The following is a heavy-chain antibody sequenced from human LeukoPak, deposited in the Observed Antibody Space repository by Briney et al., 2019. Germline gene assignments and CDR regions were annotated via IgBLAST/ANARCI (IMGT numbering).Heavy chain of an antibody. V-gene: IGHV4-34*01. CDR1: GGSFSGYY. J-gene: IGHJ4*02. D-gene: IGHD6-19*01. CDR2: INHSGST. CDR3: ARDLSSGWFDY. Sequence: PSETLSLTCAVYGGSFSGYYWSWIRQPPGKGLEWIGEINHSGSTNYNPSLKSRVTISVDTSKNQFSLKLSSVTAADTAVYYCARDLSSGWFDYWGQGTLVTVSS.